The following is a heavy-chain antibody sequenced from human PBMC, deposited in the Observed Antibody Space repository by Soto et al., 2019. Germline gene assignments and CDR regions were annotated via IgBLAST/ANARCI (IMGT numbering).Heavy chain of an antibody. D-gene: IGHD3-22*01. Sequence: VQMLESGGDLVQPGGSLRLSCAASGFTFSNYAMSWVRQTPGKGLEWIGYIYYSGSTNYNPSLKSRATISVDTSKNQFSLKLSSVTSADTAVYYCARGSDDSSGYYDYFDYWGQGTLVTVSS. CDR2: IYYSGST. J-gene: IGHJ4*02. CDR1: GFTFSNYA. V-gene: IGHV4-59*01. CDR3: ARGSDDSSGYYDYFDY.